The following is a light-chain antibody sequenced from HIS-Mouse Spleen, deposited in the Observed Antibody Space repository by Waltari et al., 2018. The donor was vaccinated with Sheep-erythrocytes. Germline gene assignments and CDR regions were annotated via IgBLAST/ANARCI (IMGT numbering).Light chain of an antibody. V-gene: IGLV2-11*01. CDR1: SSDVGGYNY. Sequence: QSALTQPRSVSGSPGQSVTISCTGTSSDVGGYNYVSWYQQHPGKAPKLMISDVSKRPSGVPDRFSGSKSGNTASLTISGLQAEDEADYYCCSYAGSVVFGGGTKLTVL. CDR3: CSYAGSVV. J-gene: IGLJ3*02. CDR2: DVS.